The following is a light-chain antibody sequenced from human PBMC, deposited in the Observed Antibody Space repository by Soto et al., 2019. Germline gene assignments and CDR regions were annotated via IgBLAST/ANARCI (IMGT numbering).Light chain of an antibody. J-gene: IGKJ5*01. CDR3: QQHNQWPIT. V-gene: IGKV3D-15*01. Sequence: EIMIKQSPATPSVSPGGTASLSRRASQSAGNFLAWYQQKPGQAPRLLIYYISTRATGIPARFSGSGSGTEFTLTINSLQSEDSAVYYCQQHNQWPITFGQGTRLEIK. CDR2: YIS. CDR1: QSAGNF.